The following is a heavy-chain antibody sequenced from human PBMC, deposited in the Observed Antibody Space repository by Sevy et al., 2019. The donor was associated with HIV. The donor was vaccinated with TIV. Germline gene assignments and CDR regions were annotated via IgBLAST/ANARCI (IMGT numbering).Heavy chain of an antibody. V-gene: IGHV3-21*01. J-gene: IGHJ3*02. D-gene: IGHD2-2*01. CDR2: ISGDTYYT. CDR3: TRASLLGYCSTTSCYYAFDI. Sequence: GGSLRLSCNASGITFSTSVMNWVRQSPDRGLEWVSSISGDTYYTHYADSMRGPFIVSRDNAKNSLFLEMNSLTVEDTAVYYCTRASLLGYCSTTSCYYAFDIWGPGTVVTVSS. CDR1: GITFSTSV.